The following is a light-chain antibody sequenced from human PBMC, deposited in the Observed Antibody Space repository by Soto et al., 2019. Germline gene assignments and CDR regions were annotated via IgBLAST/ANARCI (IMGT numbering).Light chain of an antibody. V-gene: IGLV2-23*01. J-gene: IGLJ2*01. CDR1: RSDVGSYNF. CDR3: SSYAGGSALI. CDR2: EAD. Sequence: QSVLTQPASVSGSPGQSISISCTGSRSDVGSYNFVSWYQLFPGKAPKLIIYEADKRPSGVSSRFSGSKSGFTASLTISGLQAEDEADYFCSSYAGGSALIFGGGTKLTVL.